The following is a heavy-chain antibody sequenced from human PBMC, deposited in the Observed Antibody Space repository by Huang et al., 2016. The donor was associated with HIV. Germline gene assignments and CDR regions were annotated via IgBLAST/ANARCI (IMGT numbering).Heavy chain of an antibody. D-gene: IGHD3-22*01. CDR2: INSDGSST. CDR3: ARDPRIQSWLNFFDY. CDR1: GFSISSYW. Sequence: EVQLVESGGGLVQPGGSLRLSCAASGFSISSYWMHWVRQAPGKGLVGVSRINSDGSSTRYADSGKGRVTISRDNAKNTLYLQMNSLRAEDTAVYYCARDPRIQSWLNFFDYWGQGTLVSVSS. J-gene: IGHJ4*02. V-gene: IGHV3-74*01.